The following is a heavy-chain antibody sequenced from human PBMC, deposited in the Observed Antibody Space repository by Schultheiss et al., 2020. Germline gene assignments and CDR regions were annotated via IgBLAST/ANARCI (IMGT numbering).Heavy chain of an antibody. D-gene: IGHD1-26*01. CDR3: ARGSVVDV. J-gene: IGHJ6*02. Sequence: GESLKISCAATGFSFSTHAMSWVRQAPGKGLEWVSGISARSGTTYYADSVKGRFTISRDNAKNSLYLQMNSLRAEDTAVYYCARGSVVDVWGQGTTVTVSS. V-gene: IGHV3-23*01. CDR1: GFSFSTHA. CDR2: ISARSGTT.